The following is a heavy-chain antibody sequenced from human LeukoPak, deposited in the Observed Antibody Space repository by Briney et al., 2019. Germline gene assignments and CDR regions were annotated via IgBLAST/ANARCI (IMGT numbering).Heavy chain of an antibody. V-gene: IGHV4-4*02. CDR2: IYHSGST. J-gene: IGHJ4*02. D-gene: IGHD3-9*01. Sequence: SGTLSLTCAVSGGSISSSNWWSCVRQPPERGLEGIGEIYHSGSTNYNPSLKSRVTISVDKSKNQFSLKLTSVTAADTAVYYCASKYYDILTGYHYFDYWGQGTLVTVSS. CDR1: GGSISSSNW. CDR3: ASKYYDILTGYHYFDY.